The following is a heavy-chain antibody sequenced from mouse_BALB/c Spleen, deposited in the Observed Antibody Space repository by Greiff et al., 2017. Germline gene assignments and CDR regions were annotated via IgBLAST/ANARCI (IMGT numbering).Heavy chain of an antibody. CDR3: ARDYGQMAWFAY. Sequence: EVKLMESGPELVKPGASVKVSCKASGYAFTSYNMYWVKQSHGKSLEWIGYIDPYNGGTSYNQKFKGKATLTVDKSSSTAYMHLNSLTSEDSAVYYCARDYGQMAWFAYWGQGTLVTVSA. CDR1: GYAFTSYN. V-gene: IGHV1S135*01. D-gene: IGHD1-1*01. CDR2: IDPYNGGT. J-gene: IGHJ3*01.